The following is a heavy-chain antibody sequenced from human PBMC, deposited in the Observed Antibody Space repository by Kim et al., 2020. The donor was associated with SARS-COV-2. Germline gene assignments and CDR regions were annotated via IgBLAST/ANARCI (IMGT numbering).Heavy chain of an antibody. CDR3: ARTAYYDFWSGYYGVYYFDY. J-gene: IGHJ4*02. Sequence: SETLSLTCTVSGGSISSYYWSWIRQPPGKGLEWIGYIYYSGSTNYNPSLKSRVTISVDTSKNQFSLKLSSVTAADTAVYYCARTAYYDFWSGYYGVYYFDYWGQGTLVTVSS. V-gene: IGHV4-59*08. CDR2: IYYSGST. CDR1: GGSISSYY. D-gene: IGHD3-3*01.